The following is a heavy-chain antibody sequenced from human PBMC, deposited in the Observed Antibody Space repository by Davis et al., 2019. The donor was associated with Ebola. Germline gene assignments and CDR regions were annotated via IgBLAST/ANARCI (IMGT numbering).Heavy chain of an antibody. J-gene: IGHJ3*02. CDR3: ARTMVYAIRAFDI. D-gene: IGHD2-8*01. CDR2: IYYSGST. Sequence: SETLSLTCTVSGGSISSYYWSWIRQPPGKGLEWIGYIYYSGSTNYNPSLKSRVTISVDTSKNQFSLKLSSVTAADTAVYYCARTMVYAIRAFDIWGQGTMVTVSS. CDR1: GGSISSYY. V-gene: IGHV4-59*01.